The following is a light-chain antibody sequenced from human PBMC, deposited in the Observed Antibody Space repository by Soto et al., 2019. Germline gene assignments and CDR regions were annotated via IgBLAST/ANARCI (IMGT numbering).Light chain of an antibody. CDR3: QQYGSSPRT. Sequence: DIVLTQSPGTLSLSPGERATLSCRASQSVSSSYLAWYQQKPGQAPRLLIYGASIRATGIPDRFSGSGSATTLSLLISRLEPDDFAVYYCQQYGSSPRTFGRGTKVEIK. V-gene: IGKV3-20*01. CDR1: QSVSSSY. J-gene: IGKJ4*01. CDR2: GAS.